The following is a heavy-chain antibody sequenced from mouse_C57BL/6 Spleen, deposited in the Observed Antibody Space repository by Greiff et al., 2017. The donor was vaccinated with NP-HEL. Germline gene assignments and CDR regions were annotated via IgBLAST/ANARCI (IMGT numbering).Heavy chain of an antibody. J-gene: IGHJ2*01. V-gene: IGHV1-50*01. CDR1: GYTFTSYW. D-gene: IGHD1-1*01. Sequence: QVQLQQPGAELVKPGASVKLSCKASGYTFTSYWMQWVKQRPGQGLEWIGEIDPSDSYTNYNQKFKGKATLTVDTSSSTAYMQLSSLTSEDSAVYYCAIITTVVIDYWGQGTTLTVSS. CDR3: AIITTVVIDY. CDR2: IDPSDSYT.